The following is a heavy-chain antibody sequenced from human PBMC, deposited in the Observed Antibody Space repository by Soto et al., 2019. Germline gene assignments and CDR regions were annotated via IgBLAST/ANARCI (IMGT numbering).Heavy chain of an antibody. CDR3: ARDRLPDSSTSCFFDY. CDR1: GFTFSSYA. CDR2: ISYDGSNK. J-gene: IGHJ4*02. D-gene: IGHD2-2*01. V-gene: IGHV3-30-3*01. Sequence: GGSLRLSCAASGFTFSSYAMHWVRQAPGKGLEWVAVISYDGSNKYYADSVKGRFTISRDNSKNTLYLQMNSLRAEDTAVYYCARDRLPDSSTSCFFDYWGQGTLVTVSS.